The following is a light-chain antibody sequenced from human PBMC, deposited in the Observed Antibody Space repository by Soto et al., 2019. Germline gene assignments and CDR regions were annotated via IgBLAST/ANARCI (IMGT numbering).Light chain of an antibody. CDR3: HPYNSLLYS. Sequence: EIVMTQSPATLSVSPGERATLSCRASQSLGNSLAWYQQKPGQAPRLLIYGASTRATGIPTRFSGSGYETEFTLNTSSQHSEDSAISYCHPYNSLLYSFDQATILEI. V-gene: IGKV3-15*01. J-gene: IGKJ2*01. CDR1: QSLGNS. CDR2: GAS.